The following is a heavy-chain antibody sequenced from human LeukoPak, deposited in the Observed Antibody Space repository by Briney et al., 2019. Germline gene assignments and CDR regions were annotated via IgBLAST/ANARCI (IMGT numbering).Heavy chain of an antibody. Sequence: SGGSLRLSCAASGFTFSSYAMHWVRQAPGKGLEWVAVISYDGSNKYYADSVKGRFTISRDNSKNTLYLQMNSLRAEDTAVYYCAKRDVWGSYRHGYFDYWGQGTLVTVSS. V-gene: IGHV3-30-3*02. CDR1: GFTFSSYA. D-gene: IGHD3-16*02. CDR2: ISYDGSNK. J-gene: IGHJ4*02. CDR3: AKRDVWGSYRHGYFDY.